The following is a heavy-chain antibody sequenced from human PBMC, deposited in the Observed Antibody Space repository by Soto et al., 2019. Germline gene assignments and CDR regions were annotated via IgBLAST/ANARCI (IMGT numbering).Heavy chain of an antibody. J-gene: IGHJ6*02. Sequence: SEILSLTCTVSGASVSSGSYYWSWIRQPPGKGLEWIGYIYYSGSTNYNPSLKSRVTISVDTSKNQFSLKLSSVTAADTAVYDCASVNWGGHYYYYGMDVWGQGTTVTVSS. CDR2: IYYSGST. D-gene: IGHD3-10*01. CDR1: GASVSSGSYY. CDR3: ASVNWGGHYYYYGMDV. V-gene: IGHV4-61*01.